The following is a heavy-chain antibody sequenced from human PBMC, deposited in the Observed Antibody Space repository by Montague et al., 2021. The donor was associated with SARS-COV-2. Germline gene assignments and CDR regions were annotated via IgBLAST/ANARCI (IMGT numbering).Heavy chain of an antibody. V-gene: IGHV4-59*13. CDR2: ISDSGRT. J-gene: IGHJ6*02. CDR3: TRDRGIAAADNYYYGMDV. Sequence: SETLSLTCTVSGDSIRSYHWTWIRQPPGKGLEWIGRISDSGRTIXNPSLKSRVTISVDTPKNQFFLNLRSMVAADTAIYYCTRDRGIAAADNYYYGMDVWGPGTTVTVSS. CDR1: GDSIRSYH. D-gene: IGHD6-13*01.